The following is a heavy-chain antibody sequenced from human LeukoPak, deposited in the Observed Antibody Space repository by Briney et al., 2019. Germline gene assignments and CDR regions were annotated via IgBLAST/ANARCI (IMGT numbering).Heavy chain of an antibody. J-gene: IGHJ4*02. Sequence: GGSLRLSCAASGFTFTNYAMSWVRQAPGKGLEWVSSISDNGGSTYYADSVKGRFTISRDNAKNTMYLQMNSLRAEDTALYYCARVTEYSTAGMRYWGQGIQVTVSS. CDR1: GFTFTNYA. CDR2: ISDNGGST. D-gene: IGHD6-13*01. V-gene: IGHV3-23*01. CDR3: ARVTEYSTAGMRY.